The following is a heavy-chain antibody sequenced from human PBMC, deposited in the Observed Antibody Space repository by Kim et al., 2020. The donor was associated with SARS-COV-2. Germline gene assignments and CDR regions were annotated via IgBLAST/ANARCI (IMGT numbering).Heavy chain of an antibody. CDR3: VFYIVGAV. CDR2: GDST. Sequence: GDSTTYADSVKGRFTISRDNAKNTLYLQMNSLRAEDTAVYYCVFYIVGAVWGQGTLVTVSS. D-gene: IGHD1-26*01. J-gene: IGHJ4*02. V-gene: IGHV3-74*01.